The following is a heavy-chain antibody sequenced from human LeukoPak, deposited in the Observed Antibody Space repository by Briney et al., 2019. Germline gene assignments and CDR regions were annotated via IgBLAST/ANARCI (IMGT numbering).Heavy chain of an antibody. D-gene: IGHD2-15*01. CDR2: IYYSGST. Sequence: TSETLSLTCTVSGGSIRSYYWSWIRQPPAKGLEWIGYIYYSGSTNYNPSLKSRVTISVDTSKNQFSLKLSSVTAADTAVYYCARLKGRNYYYGMDVWGQGTTVTVSS. CDR1: GGSIRSYY. V-gene: IGHV4-59*08. J-gene: IGHJ6*02. CDR3: ARLKGRNYYYGMDV.